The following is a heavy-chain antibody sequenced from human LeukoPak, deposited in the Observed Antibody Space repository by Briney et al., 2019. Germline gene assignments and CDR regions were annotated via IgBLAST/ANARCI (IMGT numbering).Heavy chain of an antibody. J-gene: IGHJ4*02. CDR2: ISGSGADT. D-gene: IGHD3-22*01. CDR3: AKGGFTYYND. V-gene: IGHV3-23*01. Sequence: GGPLRLSCAASGFTFSNYAMSWVRQAPGKGLEWVSAISGSGADTYYADSVKGRFTISRDSSKNTLFLQMNSLRAEDTALYYCAKGGFTYYNDWGQGTLVTVSS. CDR1: GFTFSNYA.